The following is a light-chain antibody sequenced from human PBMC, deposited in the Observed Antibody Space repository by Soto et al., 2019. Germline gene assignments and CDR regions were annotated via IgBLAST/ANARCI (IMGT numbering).Light chain of an antibody. CDR2: EVG. J-gene: IGLJ1*01. V-gene: IGLV2-23*02. CDR1: SSDVGNYNL. Sequence: QSALTQPASVSGSPGQSITISCTGTSSDVGNYNLVSWYQQHPGKAPKLMIYEVGKRPSGVSNRFSGSKSGNTASLTISELQAEDEADYYCCSYAGSTTFNVFGTGTKLTVL. CDR3: CSYAGSTTFNV.